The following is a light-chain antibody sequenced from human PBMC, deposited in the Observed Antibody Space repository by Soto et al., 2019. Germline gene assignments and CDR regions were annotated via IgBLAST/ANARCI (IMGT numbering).Light chain of an antibody. CDR3: QQYKSYSWT. CDR2: DAS. V-gene: IGKV1-5*01. CDR1: QSISSW. Sequence: DIQMTQSPSTLSASGGDRVTITCRASQSISSWLAWYQQKPGKAPKLLIYDASSLESGVPSRFSGSGSGTEFSLTISSLQPDDFATYYCQQYKSYSWTFGQGTKVDIK. J-gene: IGKJ1*01.